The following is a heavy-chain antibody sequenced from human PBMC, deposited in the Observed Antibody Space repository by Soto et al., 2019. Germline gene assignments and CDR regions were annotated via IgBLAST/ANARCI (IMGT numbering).Heavy chain of an antibody. J-gene: IGHJ4*02. D-gene: IGHD6-19*01. V-gene: IGHV4-30-2*01. CDR1: GGSISSGGYS. CDR2: IYHSGST. Sequence: QLHLQESGSGLVKPSQTLSLTCAVSGGSISSGGYSWSWIRQPPGKGLNYIGYIYHSGSTYYNPSLKSRVTMSVDRSNNQFSLKLSSVTAADTAVYYCARVRGGWGIDYWGQGTLVTVSS. CDR3: ARVRGGWGIDY.